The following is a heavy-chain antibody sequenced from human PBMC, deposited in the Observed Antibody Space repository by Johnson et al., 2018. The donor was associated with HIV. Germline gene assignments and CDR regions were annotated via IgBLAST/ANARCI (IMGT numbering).Heavy chain of an antibody. D-gene: IGHD3-22*01. Sequence: VQLVESGGGVVQPGRSLRISCAASGFTLSRYAMHWVRQAPGKGLDCVAVISDDGSNKYYGDSVKGRFTISRDNSKNTLYLQMNSLRAEATAVYYCAKDIDDCYDSGGYPQGAFDIWGQGTMVTVSS. CDR3: AKDIDDCYDSGGYPQGAFDI. V-gene: IGHV3-30*04. CDR1: GFTLSRYA. J-gene: IGHJ3*02. CDR2: ISDDGSNK.